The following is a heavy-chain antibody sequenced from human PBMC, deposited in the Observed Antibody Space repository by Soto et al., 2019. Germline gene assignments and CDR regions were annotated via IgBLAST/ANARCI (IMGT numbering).Heavy chain of an antibody. Sequence: PSETLSLTCTVSGGSISSYYWSWIRQPPGKGLEWIGYIYYSGSTNYNPSLKSRVTISVDTSKNQFSLKLSSVTAADTAVYYCGRDTPNYYDRSSNWFGPWSDGTLVPVSS. J-gene: IGHJ5*02. CDR2: IYYSGST. V-gene: IGHV4-59*01. CDR1: GGSISSYY. D-gene: IGHD3-22*01. CDR3: GRDTPNYYDRSSNWFGP.